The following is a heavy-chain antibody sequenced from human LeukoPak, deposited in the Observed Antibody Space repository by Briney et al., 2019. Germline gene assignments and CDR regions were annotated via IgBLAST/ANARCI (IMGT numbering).Heavy chain of an antibody. CDR3: ARRVATIGSYFDY. J-gene: IGHJ4*02. CDR2: IYYSGST. Sequence: SETLSLTCTVSGGSISSSSYYWGWIRQPPGKGLEWIGSIYYSGSTYYNPSLKSRVTISVDTSKNQFSLKLSSVTAADTAVYYCARRVATIGSYFDYWGQGTLVTVSS. V-gene: IGHV4-39*07. D-gene: IGHD5-12*01. CDR1: GGSISSSSYY.